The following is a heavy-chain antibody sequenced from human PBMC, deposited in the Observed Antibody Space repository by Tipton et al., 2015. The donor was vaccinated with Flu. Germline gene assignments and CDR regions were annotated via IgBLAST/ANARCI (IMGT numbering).Heavy chain of an antibody. CDR1: GFTTFSSSG. CDR3: VRDVTSGIYYFDF. J-gene: IGHJ4*02. Sequence: SLRLSCAASGFTTFSSSGMHWVRQAPGKGLEWVATMWYDGSKEYYADSVRGRFSISRDNSKNTLYLQMNSLRAEDTAVYYCVRDVTSGIYYFDFWGQGTLVTVSS. V-gene: IGHV3-33*01. D-gene: IGHD2-21*02. CDR2: MWYDGSKE.